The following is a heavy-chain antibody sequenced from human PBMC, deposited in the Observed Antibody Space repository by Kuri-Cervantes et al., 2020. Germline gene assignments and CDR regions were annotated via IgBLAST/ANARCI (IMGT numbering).Heavy chain of an antibody. D-gene: IGHD3-10*01. CDR2: IKSKTDGGTT. J-gene: IGHJ4*02. V-gene: IGHV3-15*01. CDR3: ASRKRDMVRGVILNFDY. CDR1: GFTFSNAW. Sequence: GGSLRLSCAASGFTFSNAWMSWVRQAPGKGLEWVGRIKSKTDGGTTDYAAPVKGRFTISRDDSKNTLYLQMNSLRAEDTAVYYCASRKRDMVRGVILNFDYWGQGTLVTVSS.